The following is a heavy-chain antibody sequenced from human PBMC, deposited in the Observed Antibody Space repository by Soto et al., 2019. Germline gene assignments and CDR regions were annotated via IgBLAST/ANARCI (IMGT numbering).Heavy chain of an antibody. V-gene: IGHV3-30*18. CDR3: AKDAESSSWYARSYYYGMDV. CDR1: GFTFSSYG. CDR2: ISYDGSNK. Sequence: QVQLVESGGGVVQPGRSLRLSCAASGFTFSSYGMHWVRQAPGKGLEWVAGISYDGSNKYYADSVKGRFTISRDNSKNTLYLQMNSLRAEDTAVYYCAKDAESSSWYARSYYYGMDVWGQGTTVTVSS. D-gene: IGHD6-13*01. J-gene: IGHJ6*02.